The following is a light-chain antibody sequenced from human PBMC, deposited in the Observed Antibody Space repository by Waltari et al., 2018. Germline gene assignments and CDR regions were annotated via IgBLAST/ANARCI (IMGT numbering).Light chain of an antibody. J-gene: IGLJ1*01. V-gene: IGLV1-51*02. Sequence: SVLTQPPSVSAAPGPKVTISCSGSTFNMGNFYVSWYQHLPGTAPKLLIYENDRRHSGMPDRFSGSKSGTSATLAITGLLTGDEGDYYCGTWDSRLKTGPYVFGPGTRVTV. CDR2: END. CDR3: GTWDSRLKTGPYV. CDR1: TFNMGNFY.